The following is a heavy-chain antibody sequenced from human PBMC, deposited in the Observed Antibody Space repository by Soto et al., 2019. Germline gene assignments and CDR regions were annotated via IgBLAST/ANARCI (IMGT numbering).Heavy chain of an antibody. J-gene: IGHJ4*02. V-gene: IGHV3-30-3*01. CDR2: ISYDGSNK. D-gene: IGHD3-22*01. Sequence: GGSLRLSCAASGFTFSSYAMHWVRQAPGKGLEWVAVISYDGSNKYYADSVKGRFTISRDNSKNTLYLQMNSLRAEDTAVYYCASEDYYDSSGPTGYWGQGTLVTVSS. CDR1: GFTFSSYA. CDR3: ASEDYYDSSGPTGY.